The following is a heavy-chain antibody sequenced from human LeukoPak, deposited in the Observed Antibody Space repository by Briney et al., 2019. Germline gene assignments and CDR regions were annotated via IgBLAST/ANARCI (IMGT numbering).Heavy chain of an antibody. CDR2: IKSKTDGGKT. D-gene: IGHD1-1*01. J-gene: IGHJ4*02. Sequence: GGSLRLSCAASGFTFSNVWMSWVRQAPGEGLEWVGRIKSKTDGGKTDYVAPVKGRFTISRDDSKNTLYLQMNSLKSEDTAVYYCTTRPTVYNIYFPATFDYWGQGTLVTVSS. CDR1: GFTFSNVW. CDR3: TTRPTVYNIYFPATFDY. V-gene: IGHV3-15*01.